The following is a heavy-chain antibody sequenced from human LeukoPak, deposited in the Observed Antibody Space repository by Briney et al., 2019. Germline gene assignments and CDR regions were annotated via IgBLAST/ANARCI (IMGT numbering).Heavy chain of an antibody. D-gene: IGHD3-9*01. Sequence: PSETLSLTCGVDGGSFSGYYWSWVRQPPGKGLEWIGKIEHSGSTNYNPSLKSRVTISVDTSKNQFSLNLSSVTAADTAVYYCARSATLVRNYYYYYMDVRGKGTTVTVSS. CDR1: GGSFSGYY. V-gene: IGHV4-34*01. CDR3: ARSATLVRNYYYYYMDV. CDR2: IEHSGST. J-gene: IGHJ6*03.